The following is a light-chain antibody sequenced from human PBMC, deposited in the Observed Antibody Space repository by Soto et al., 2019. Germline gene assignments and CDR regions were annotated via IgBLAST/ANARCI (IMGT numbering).Light chain of an antibody. Sequence: DIVMTQSPDSLAVSLGERATINCKSSQSVSNNKNYLAWYQQKPGQPPKLLIYWASTRESGVPDRFSGSGSGTDFTLTISSLQAEDVAVYYCQQYYDTPLTFGGGTKVDIK. J-gene: IGKJ4*01. CDR1: QSVSNNKNY. CDR3: QQYYDTPLT. V-gene: IGKV4-1*01. CDR2: WAS.